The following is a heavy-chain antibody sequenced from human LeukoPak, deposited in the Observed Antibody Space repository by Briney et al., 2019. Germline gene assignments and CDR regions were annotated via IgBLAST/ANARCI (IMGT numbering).Heavy chain of an antibody. Sequence: PGRSLRLSCAASGFTFSTYGMHWVRQAPGKGLEWVAVTSFDGSNQYYADSVKGRFTISRDNFKSTLFLQMNSLTAEDTAAYYCAKGIRDFSWLPSFDWWGQGIQVTVSS. D-gene: IGHD3-9*01. CDR3: AKGIRDFSWLPSFDW. J-gene: IGHJ4*02. V-gene: IGHV3-30*18. CDR1: GFTFSTYG. CDR2: TSFDGSNQ.